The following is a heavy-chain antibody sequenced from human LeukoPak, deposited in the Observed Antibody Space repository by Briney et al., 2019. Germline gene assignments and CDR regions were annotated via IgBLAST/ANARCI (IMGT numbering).Heavy chain of an antibody. V-gene: IGHV3-9*01. CDR1: GFTFDDYA. CDR3: AKDTGYSSGWSVNYFDY. D-gene: IGHD6-19*01. J-gene: IGHJ4*02. Sequence: GGSLRLSCAASGFTFDDYAMHWVRQAPGKGLEWVSGISWNSDSIGYADSVKGRFTISRDNAKNSLYLQMNSLRAEDTALYYCAKDTGYSSGWSVNYFDYWGQGTLVTVSS. CDR2: ISWNSDSI.